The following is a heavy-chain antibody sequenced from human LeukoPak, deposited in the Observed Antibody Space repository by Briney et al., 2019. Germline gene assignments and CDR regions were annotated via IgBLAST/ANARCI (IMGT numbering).Heavy chain of an antibody. CDR2: ISGSGGST. D-gene: IGHD2-2*01. CDR1: GFTFSSYG. Sequence: GGTLRLSCAASGFTFSSYGMSWVRQAPGKGLEWVSAISGSGGSTYYADSVKGRFTISRDNSKNTLYLQMNSLRAEDTAVYYCARVGGYCSSTSCYAKPFDYWGQGTLVTVSS. J-gene: IGHJ4*02. V-gene: IGHV3-23*01. CDR3: ARVGGYCSSTSCYAKPFDY.